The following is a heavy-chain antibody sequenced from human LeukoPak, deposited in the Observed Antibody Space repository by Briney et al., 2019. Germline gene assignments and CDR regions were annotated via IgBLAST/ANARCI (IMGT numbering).Heavy chain of an antibody. V-gene: IGHV4-31*03. CDR1: GGSISSGGYY. J-gene: IGHJ3*02. CDR3: ARVPSGWDYDSSGPPRDAFDI. Sequence: PSETLSLTCTVSGGSISSGGYYWSWIRQHPGKGLEWIGYIYYSGSTYYNPSLKSRVTISVDTSKNQFSLKLSSVTAADTAAYYCARVPSGWDYDSSGPPRDAFDIWGQGTMVTVSS. D-gene: IGHD3-22*01. CDR2: IYYSGST.